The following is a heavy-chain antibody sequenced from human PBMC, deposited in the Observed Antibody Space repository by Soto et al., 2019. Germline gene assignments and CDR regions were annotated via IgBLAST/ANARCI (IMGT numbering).Heavy chain of an antibody. V-gene: IGHV1-8*01. CDR2: MNPSTGST. D-gene: IGHD6-19*01. CDR3: ARGRLVAGTVDY. Sequence: QVQLVQSGAEVKKPGASVKVSCKASGYTFTSYDIKWARQATGQGLEWMGWMNPSTGSTGFAQKFQGRVTMISNTSISTAYLELSSLTSEDTAVYYCARGRLVAGTVDYWGQGTLVTVSS. J-gene: IGHJ4*02. CDR1: GYTFTSYD.